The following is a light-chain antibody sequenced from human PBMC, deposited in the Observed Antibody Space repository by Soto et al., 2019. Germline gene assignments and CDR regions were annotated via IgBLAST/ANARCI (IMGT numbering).Light chain of an antibody. CDR3: GTWDSSLSVV. CDR1: SSNIGNNY. J-gene: IGLJ2*01. V-gene: IGLV1-51*02. Sequence: QSALTQPPSVSAAPGQKVTISCSGASSNIGNNYVSWYQQLPGTAPKVLIYENNKRPSGIPDRFSGSKSGTSATLGITGLQTGDEADYYCGTWDSSLSVVFGGGTQLTVL. CDR2: ENN.